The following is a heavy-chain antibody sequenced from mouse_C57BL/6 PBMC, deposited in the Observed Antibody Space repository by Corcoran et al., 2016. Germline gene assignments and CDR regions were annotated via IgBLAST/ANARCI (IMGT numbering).Heavy chain of an antibody. CDR2: IYPSDSET. CDR3: ARSYYGSPFDY. CDR1: GCTFTSYW. J-gene: IGHJ2*01. V-gene: IGHV1-61*01. Sequence: QVQLLQPGAELVRPGSSVKLSCKASGCTFTSYWMDWVQQSPGQGLEWIGNIYPSDSETHYNQKFKDKATLTVDKSSSTAYMQLSSLTTEDSAVYYCARSYYGSPFDYWGQGTTITVSS. D-gene: IGHD1-1*01.